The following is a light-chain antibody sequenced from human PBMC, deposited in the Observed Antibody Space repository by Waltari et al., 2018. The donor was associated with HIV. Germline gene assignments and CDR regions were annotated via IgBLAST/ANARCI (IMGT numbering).Light chain of an antibody. V-gene: IGKV1-39*01. Sequence: DIQMTPSPSSLSASLGDRIIITCRASQTISTYVNWYQQKAGRAPNLLIYAASTLQSGVPSRFSGSGSGTDFILTINSLKAEDFATYYCQQGYGRPTFGPGTRVDV. CDR1: QTISTY. CDR2: AAS. J-gene: IGKJ3*01. CDR3: QQGYGRPT.